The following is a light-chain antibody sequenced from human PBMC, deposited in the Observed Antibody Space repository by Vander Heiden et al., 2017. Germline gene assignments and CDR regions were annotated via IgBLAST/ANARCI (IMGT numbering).Light chain of an antibody. CDR3: ASWHDNLNGRV. Sequence: QSVLTHLPSASGTPGQRVTISCPVIISSLGINYVSWYLQLPGTAPKLLIYSNNLRPSGVPERFSGSKSGTSASMAISGLRSEDEADYYCASWHDNLNGRVFGGGTKLTVL. J-gene: IGLJ3*02. V-gene: IGLV1-47*02. CDR2: SNN. CDR1: ISSLGINY.